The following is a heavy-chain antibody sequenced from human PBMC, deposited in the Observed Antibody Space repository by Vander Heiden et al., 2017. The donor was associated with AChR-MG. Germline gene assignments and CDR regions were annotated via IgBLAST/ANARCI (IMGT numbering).Heavy chain of an antibody. D-gene: IGHD1-26*01. V-gene: IGHV1-2*02. CDR2: LNPNSGGT. CDR1: GYTFTGFY. J-gene: IGHJ4*02. Sequence: QVQLVQSGAEVKKPGASVKVSCQASGYTFTGFYIHWVRQAPGQGLEWMGWLNPNSGGTNYAQKFQGRVTMTRDTSISTAYMEVSRLKSDDTAVYYCARDLPRGALAYWGQGTLVTVSS. CDR3: ARDLPRGALAY.